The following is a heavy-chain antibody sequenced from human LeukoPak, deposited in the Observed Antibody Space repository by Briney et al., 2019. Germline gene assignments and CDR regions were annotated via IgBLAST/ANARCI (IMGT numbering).Heavy chain of an antibody. V-gene: IGHV4-39*01. D-gene: IGHD3-9*01. J-gene: IGHJ4*02. CDR2: TYYSGST. CDR1: GGSISSSSYY. CDR3: ARQNISTGYYKE. Sequence: SETLSLTCTVSGGSISSSSYYWGWIRQPPGKGLEWIGSTYYSGSTYYNPSLKSRVTISVDTSKNQFSLKLSSVTAADTAVYYYARQNISTGYYKEWGQGTLVTVSS.